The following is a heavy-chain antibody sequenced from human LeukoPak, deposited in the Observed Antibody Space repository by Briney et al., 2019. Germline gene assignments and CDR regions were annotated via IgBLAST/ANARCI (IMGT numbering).Heavy chain of an antibody. D-gene: IGHD3-3*01. CDR1: GGSISSYY. Sequence: SETLSLTCTVSGGSISSYYWSWIRQPPGKGLEWIGEINHSGSTNYNPSLKSRVTISVDTSKNQFSLKLSSVTAADTAVYYCARRPSTITIFGVVISPWFDPWGQGTLVTVSS. CDR2: INHSGST. CDR3: ARRPSTITIFGVVISPWFDP. V-gene: IGHV4-34*01. J-gene: IGHJ5*02.